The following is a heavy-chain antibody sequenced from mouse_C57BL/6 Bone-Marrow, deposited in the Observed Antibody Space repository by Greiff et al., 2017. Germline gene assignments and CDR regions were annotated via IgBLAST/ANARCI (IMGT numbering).Heavy chain of an antibody. V-gene: IGHV1-61*01. D-gene: IGHD2-3*01. Sequence: QVQLQQPGAELVRPGYSVKLSCKASGYTFTSYWMDWVKQRPGQGLEWIGNIYPSDSETHYNQKFKDKATLTVDKSSSTAYMQLSSLTSEDSAVYYCARWDDGYYLYAMDYWGQGTSVTVSS. CDR1: GYTFTSYW. J-gene: IGHJ4*01. CDR2: IYPSDSET. CDR3: ARWDDGYYLYAMDY.